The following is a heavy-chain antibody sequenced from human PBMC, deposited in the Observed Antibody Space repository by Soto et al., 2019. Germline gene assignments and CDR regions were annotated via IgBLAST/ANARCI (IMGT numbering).Heavy chain of an antibody. CDR3: ARGPWEGD. J-gene: IGHJ4*02. CDR1: GYTFSNYD. V-gene: IGHV1-8*01. CDR2: MNPYSGNT. Sequence: QVQLVQSGAEVKKPGASVKVSCNASGYTFSNYDINWVRQATGQGLEWMGWMNPYSGNTGYAQKFQDRVTMTRNTSISTAYMELRSLRSEDTAVYFCARGPWEGDWGQGTLVTVSS. D-gene: IGHD1-26*01.